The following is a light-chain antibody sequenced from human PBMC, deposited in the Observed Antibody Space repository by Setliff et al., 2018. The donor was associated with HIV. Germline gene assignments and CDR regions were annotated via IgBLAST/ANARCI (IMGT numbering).Light chain of an antibody. J-gene: IGLJ3*02. CDR2: EVS. CDR3: SSYTSSSTVVM. V-gene: IGLV2-14*01. Sequence: QSALTQPASVSGSPGQSITISCTGSSSDIGGYNYVSWYQLHPGKAPKLMIYEVSNRPSGVSNRFSGSKSVNTASLTISGLQAEDEADYYCSSYTSSSTVVMFGGGTKVTVL. CDR1: SSDIGGYNY.